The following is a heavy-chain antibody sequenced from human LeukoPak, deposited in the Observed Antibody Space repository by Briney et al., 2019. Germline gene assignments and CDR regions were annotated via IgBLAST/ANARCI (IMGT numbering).Heavy chain of an antibody. CDR1: GYTFTGYY. V-gene: IGHV1-2*02. D-gene: IGHD6-19*01. Sequence: ASVKVSCKASGYTFTGYYMHWVRQAPGQGLEWMGWINPNSGGTNYAQKFQGRVTMTRDMSTSTVYMELSSLRSEDTAVYYCAREGYSGWYLVYWGQGTLVTVSS. CDR3: AREGYSGWYLVY. J-gene: IGHJ4*02. CDR2: INPNSGGT.